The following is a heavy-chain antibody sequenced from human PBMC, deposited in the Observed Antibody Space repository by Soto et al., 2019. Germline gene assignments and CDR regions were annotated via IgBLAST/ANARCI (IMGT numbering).Heavy chain of an antibody. Sequence: PGGSLRLSCAASGFTFSSYWMSWVRQAPGKGLEWVANIKQDGSEKYYVDSVKGRFAISRDNAKNSLYLQMNSLRAEDTAVYYCGLVRYYYYMDVWGKGTTVTVSS. D-gene: IGHD6-6*01. J-gene: IGHJ6*03. CDR1: GFTFSSYW. CDR3: GLVRYYYYMDV. V-gene: IGHV3-7*01. CDR2: IKQDGSEK.